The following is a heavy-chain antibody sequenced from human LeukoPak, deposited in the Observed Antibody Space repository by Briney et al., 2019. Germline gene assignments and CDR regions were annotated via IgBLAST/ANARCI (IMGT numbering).Heavy chain of an antibody. D-gene: IGHD5-18*01. CDR1: GFTSSNYG. CDR2: IRSDGSDK. Sequence: GGSLRLSCAASGFTSSNYGIHWVRQAPGKGLEWVALIRSDGSDKYYADSVKGRFTISRDNSRNTLYLQMTSLRAEDTALYYCARDRSTNSYAEYFFDYWGQGTLVTVSS. CDR3: ARDRSTNSYAEYFFDY. V-gene: IGHV3-30*02. J-gene: IGHJ4*02.